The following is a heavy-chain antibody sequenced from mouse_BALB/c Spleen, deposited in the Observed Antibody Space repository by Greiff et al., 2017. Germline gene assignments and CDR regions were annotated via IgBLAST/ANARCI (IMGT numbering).Heavy chain of an antibody. CDR2: IDPYYGGT. V-gene: IGHV1S135*01. Sequence: VQLKESGPELVKPGASVKISCKASGYSFTGYNMNWVKQSHGKSLEWIGHIDPYYGGTSYNQKFKGKATFTFDKSSSTAYMQLKSLTSEASAFSYCARYGNYFDDWGQGTTLTGSS. CDR3: ARYGNYFDD. D-gene: IGHD2-10*02. CDR1: GYSFTGYN. J-gene: IGHJ2*01.